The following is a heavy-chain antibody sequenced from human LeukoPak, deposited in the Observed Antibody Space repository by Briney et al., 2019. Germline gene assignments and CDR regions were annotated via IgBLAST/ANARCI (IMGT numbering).Heavy chain of an antibody. CDR1: GGSFSGYY. CDR3: ARHLEVRYFDWGYYGMDV. Sequence: KTSETLSLTCAVYGGSFSGYYWSWIRQPPGKGLEWIGEINHSGSTNYNPSLKSRVTISVDTSKNQFSLKLSSVTAADTAVYYCARHLEVRYFDWGYYGMDVWGQGTTVTVSS. J-gene: IGHJ6*02. CDR2: INHSGST. V-gene: IGHV4-34*01. D-gene: IGHD3-9*01.